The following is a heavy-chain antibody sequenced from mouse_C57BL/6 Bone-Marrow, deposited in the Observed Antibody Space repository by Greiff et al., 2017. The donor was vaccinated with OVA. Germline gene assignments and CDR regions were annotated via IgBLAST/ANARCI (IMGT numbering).Heavy chain of an antibody. CDR3: ARDSTVVATGYFDY. CDR2: IYPGSGST. D-gene: IGHD1-1*01. J-gene: IGHJ2*01. V-gene: IGHV1-55*01. CDR1: GYTFTSYW. Sequence: QVQLKQPGAELVKPGASVKMSCKASGYTFTSYWITWVKQRPGQGLEWIGDIYPGSGSTNYNEKFKSKATLTVDTSSSTAYMQLSSLTSEDSAVYYCARDSTVVATGYFDYWGQGTTLTVSS.